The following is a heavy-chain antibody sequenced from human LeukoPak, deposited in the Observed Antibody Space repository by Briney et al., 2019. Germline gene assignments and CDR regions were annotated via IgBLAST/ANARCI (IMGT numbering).Heavy chain of an antibody. Sequence: PSETLSLTCTVSGGSISGYYWSWIRQPPGKGLEWIGYIYYSGSTNYNPSLKSRVTISVDTSKNQFSLKLSSVTAADTAVYYCARGWQWLWSVWGQGTTVTVSS. CDR1: GGSISGYY. D-gene: IGHD6-19*01. CDR3: ARGWQWLWSV. CDR2: IYYSGST. J-gene: IGHJ6*02. V-gene: IGHV4-59*01.